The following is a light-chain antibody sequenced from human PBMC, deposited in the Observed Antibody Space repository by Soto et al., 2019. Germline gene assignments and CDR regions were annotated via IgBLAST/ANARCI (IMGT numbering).Light chain of an antibody. CDR2: DAS. J-gene: IGKJ1*01. Sequence: DIQMTHSPSTLSASVGDRVTITCRASQSLNSLLAWYQQKPGRAPKLLIYDASTLESGVPSRFSGSGSGTEFTLTISSLQTDDFATYYCQQYNSYSSWTFGQGTKV. CDR3: QQYNSYSSWT. V-gene: IGKV1-5*01. CDR1: QSLNSL.